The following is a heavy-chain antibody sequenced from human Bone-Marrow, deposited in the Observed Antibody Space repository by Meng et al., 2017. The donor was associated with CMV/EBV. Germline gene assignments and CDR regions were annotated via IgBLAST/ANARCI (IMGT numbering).Heavy chain of an antibody. V-gene: IGHV4-34*01. D-gene: IGHD6-13*01. CDR3: ASRKIAAAGPCP. CDR1: GGSFSGYY. J-gene: IGHJ4*02. CDR2: INHSGST. Sequence: SETLSLTCAVYGGSFSGYYWSWIRQPPGKGLEWIGEINHSGSTNYNPSLKSRVTISVDTSKNQFSLKLSSVTAADTAVYYCASRKIAAAGPCPWGQGTLVTVSS.